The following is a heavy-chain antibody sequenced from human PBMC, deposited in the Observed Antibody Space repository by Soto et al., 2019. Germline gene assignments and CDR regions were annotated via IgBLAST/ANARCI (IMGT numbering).Heavy chain of an antibody. CDR2: IYDSESA. D-gene: IGHD6-6*01. V-gene: IGHV4-31*03. J-gene: IGHJ4*02. CDR1: GESISSGGYY. Sequence: QVQLQESGPGLVKASQTLSLICSVSGESISSGGYYWSWIRHHPGKGLEWIGYIYDSESAYYNPYLKRRVTISMDTSKNHFAMKLSSVTAADTVVYYCARASSSSSAADYWGQGTLITVSS. CDR3: ARASSSSSAADY.